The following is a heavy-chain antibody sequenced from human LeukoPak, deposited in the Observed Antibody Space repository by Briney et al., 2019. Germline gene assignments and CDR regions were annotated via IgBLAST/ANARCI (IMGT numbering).Heavy chain of an antibody. CDR1: GGSISSYY. Sequence: SETLSLTCTVSGGSISSYYWSWIRQPAGKGLEWIGRIYTSGSTNYNPSLKSRVTMSVDTSKNQFSLKLSSVTAADTAAYYCARDTVGYFDWSPFDYWGQGTLVTVSS. CDR3: ARDTVGYFDWSPFDY. D-gene: IGHD3-9*01. CDR2: IYTSGST. V-gene: IGHV4-4*07. J-gene: IGHJ4*02.